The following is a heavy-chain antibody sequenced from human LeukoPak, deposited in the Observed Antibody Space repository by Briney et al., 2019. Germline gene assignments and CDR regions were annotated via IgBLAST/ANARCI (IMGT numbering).Heavy chain of an antibody. J-gene: IGHJ3*02. V-gene: IGHV4-34*01. D-gene: IGHD3-22*01. CDR1: GGSFSGYY. Sequence: SETLSLTCAVYGGSFSGYYWSWIRQPPGKGLEWIGEINHSGSTNYNPSLKSRVTISVDTSKNQFSLKLSSVTAADTAVYYCARGISRYYDSSGYRGSAFDIWGQGTMVTVSS. CDR2: INHSGST. CDR3: ARGISRYYDSSGYRGSAFDI.